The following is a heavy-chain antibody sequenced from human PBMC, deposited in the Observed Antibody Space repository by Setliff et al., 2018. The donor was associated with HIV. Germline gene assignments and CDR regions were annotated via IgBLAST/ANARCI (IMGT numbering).Heavy chain of an antibody. D-gene: IGHD3-22*01. V-gene: IGHV3-15*01. J-gene: IGHJ2*01. CDR1: GLTFNNAW. Sequence: GGSLRLSCTASGLTFNNAWMSWVRQAPGKGLEWVGLIKSNSDGATTDYAAPVKGRFSISREDSENTLHLQMNSLRTEDTGIYYCATEAIIEVVVQPSYWYFDLWGRGTLVTVSS. CDR3: ATEAIIEVVVQPSYWYFDL. CDR2: IKSNSDGATT.